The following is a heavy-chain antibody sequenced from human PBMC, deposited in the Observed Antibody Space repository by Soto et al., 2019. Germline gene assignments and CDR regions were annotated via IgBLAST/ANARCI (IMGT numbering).Heavy chain of an antibody. CDR1: GGSFSGYY. CDR3: ARRFCSGGSCYLFDY. V-gene: IGHV4-34*01. J-gene: IGHJ4*02. D-gene: IGHD2-15*01. Sequence: EQLQQWGAGLLKPSETLSLTCAVYGGSFSGYYWSWIRQPPGKGLEWIGEINHSGSTNYNPSLKSRVTISVDTSKNQFSLKLSSVTAADTAVYYCARRFCSGGSCYLFDYWGQGTLVTVSS. CDR2: INHSGST.